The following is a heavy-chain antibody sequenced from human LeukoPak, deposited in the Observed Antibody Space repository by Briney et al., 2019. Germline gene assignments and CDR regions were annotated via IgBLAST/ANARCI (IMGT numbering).Heavy chain of an antibody. D-gene: IGHD2-2*01. CDR2: VNGVGTDK. CDR1: GFTFSRHY. CDR3: AREGTCSSTSCPLGY. V-gene: IGHV3-74*01. J-gene: IGHJ4*02. Sequence: GGSLRLSCAASGFTFSRHYMHWVRQAPGKGLVWVSRVNGVGTDKIYADSVKGRFTISRDNSKNTLYLQMNSLRAEDTAVYYCAREGTCSSTSCPLGYWGQGTLVTVSS.